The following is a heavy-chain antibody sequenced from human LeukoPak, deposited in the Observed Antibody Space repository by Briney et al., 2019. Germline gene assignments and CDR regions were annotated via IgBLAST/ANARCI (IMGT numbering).Heavy chain of an antibody. CDR3: ARDRGYTYGHPFDY. J-gene: IGHJ4*02. Sequence: GGSLRLSCVASGFTFSTNVMHWVRQAPGKGLEWVALIWHDGSNKYYADSVKDRFTISGDNSKNTLYLQMNSLRAEDTAVYYCARDRGYTYGHPFDYWGQGTLVTVSS. V-gene: IGHV3-33*01. CDR2: IWHDGSNK. D-gene: IGHD5-18*01. CDR1: GFTFSTNV.